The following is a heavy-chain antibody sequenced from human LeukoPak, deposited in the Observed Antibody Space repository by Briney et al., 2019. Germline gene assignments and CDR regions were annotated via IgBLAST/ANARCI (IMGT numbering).Heavy chain of an antibody. Sequence: PGGSLRLSCAASGFTFSDYYMSWIRQAPEKGLEWVSYISSSGSTIYYADSVKGRFTISRDNAKNSLYLQMNSLRAEDTAVYYCARIRVGSGSYYGEYCAFDIWGQGTMVTVSS. D-gene: IGHD1-26*01. CDR3: ARIRVGSGSYYGEYCAFDI. CDR2: ISSSGSTI. V-gene: IGHV3-11*04. CDR1: GFTFSDYY. J-gene: IGHJ3*02.